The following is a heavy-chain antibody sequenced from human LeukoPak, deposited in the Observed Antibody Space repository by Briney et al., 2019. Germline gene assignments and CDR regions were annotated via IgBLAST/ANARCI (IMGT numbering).Heavy chain of an antibody. D-gene: IGHD6-13*01. CDR3: ARIAAAGRPFDY. Sequence: WDTLSLLCTAWGGSISRYHWSCLRQPPGKGVVWIGYIYYSGSTNYNPSLKRRVTISVDTSKNQFSLKLSSVTAADTAVYYCARIAAAGRPFDYWGQGTLVTVSS. CDR2: IYYSGST. V-gene: IGHV4-59*07. J-gene: IGHJ4*02. CDR1: GGSISRYH.